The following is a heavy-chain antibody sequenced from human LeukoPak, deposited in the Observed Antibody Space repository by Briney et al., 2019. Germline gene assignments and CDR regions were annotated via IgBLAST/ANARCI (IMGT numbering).Heavy chain of an antibody. CDR1: GGSTSSYY. J-gene: IGHJ3*02. D-gene: IGHD3-10*01. Sequence: SETLSLTCTVAGGSTSSYYWSWIRQPPGKGLGWIGYIYYSGSTNYNPSLKSRVTISVDTSKNQFSLKLSSVTAADTAVYYCARARGFAFDIWGQGTMVTVSS. CDR3: ARARGFAFDI. CDR2: IYYSGST. V-gene: IGHV4-59*01.